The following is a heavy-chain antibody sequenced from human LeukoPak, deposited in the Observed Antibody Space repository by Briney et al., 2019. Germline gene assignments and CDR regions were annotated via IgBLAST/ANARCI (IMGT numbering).Heavy chain of an antibody. CDR2: IRYDGSNK. CDR3: AKPRYQLPIFDY. CDR1: GFTFSSYG. V-gene: IGHV3-30*02. J-gene: IGHJ4*02. Sequence: GSLRLSCAASGFTFSSYGMHWVRQAPGKGLEWVAFIRYDGSNKYYADSVKGRFTISRDNSKNTLYLQMNSLRAEDTAVYYCAKPRYQLPIFDYWGREPWSPSPQ. D-gene: IGHD2-2*01.